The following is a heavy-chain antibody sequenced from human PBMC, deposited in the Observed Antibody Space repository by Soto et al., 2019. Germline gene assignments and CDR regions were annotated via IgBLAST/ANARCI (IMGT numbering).Heavy chain of an antibody. CDR1: GFTFSSYA. D-gene: IGHD6-13*01. CDR2: ISGSGGST. Sequence: GGSLRLSCAASGFTFSSYAMSWVRQAPGKGLEWVSAISGSGGSTYYADSVKGRFTISRDNSKNTLYLQMNSLRAEDTAVYYCAKDRDSSSWLAKTKGDAFDIWGQGTMVTVSS. CDR3: AKDRDSSSWLAKTKGDAFDI. V-gene: IGHV3-23*01. J-gene: IGHJ3*02.